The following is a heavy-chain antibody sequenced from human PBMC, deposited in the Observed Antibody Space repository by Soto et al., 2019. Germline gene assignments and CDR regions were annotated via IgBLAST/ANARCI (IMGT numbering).Heavy chain of an antibody. D-gene: IGHD3-3*01. J-gene: IGHJ4*02. CDR1: GGSISSYY. Sequence: SETLSLTCTVSGGSISSYYWGWIRQPPGKGLEWIGYIYYSGSTNYNPSLKSRVTISVDTSKNQFSLKLSSVTAADTAVYYCARHPMDFWSGYYLTTDYWGQGTLVTVSS. CDR3: ARHPMDFWSGYYLTTDY. V-gene: IGHV4-59*08. CDR2: IYYSGST.